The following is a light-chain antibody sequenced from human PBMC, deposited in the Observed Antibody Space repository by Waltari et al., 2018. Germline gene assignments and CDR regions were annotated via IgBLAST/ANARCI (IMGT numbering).Light chain of an antibody. CDR2: WAS. CDR1: QTVFYSSNNRNY. V-gene: IGKV4-1*01. Sequence: DIVLTQFPDSLVVSVAEKAPITCKSSQTVFYSSNNRNYVAWYQQKPGQPPKLLIYWASARESGVPDRFSGSGSGTDFTLTISSLQAEDVAVYFCQQYFNIPLTFGGGTKVEIK. J-gene: IGKJ4*01. CDR3: QQYFNIPLT.